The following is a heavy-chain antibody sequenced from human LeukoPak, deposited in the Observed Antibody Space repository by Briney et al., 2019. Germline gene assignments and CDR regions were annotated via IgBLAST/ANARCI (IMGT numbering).Heavy chain of an antibody. CDR2: ISWNSGSI. CDR3: AKDRTSGSSGWYPTYYFDY. Sequence: GGSLRLSCAASGFTFDDCAMHWVRQAPGKGLEWVSGISWNSGSIGYADSVKGRFTISRDNAKNSLYLQMNSLRAEDTALYYCAKDRTSGSSGWYPTYYFDYWGQGTLVTVSS. V-gene: IGHV3-9*01. J-gene: IGHJ4*02. D-gene: IGHD6-19*01. CDR1: GFTFDDCA.